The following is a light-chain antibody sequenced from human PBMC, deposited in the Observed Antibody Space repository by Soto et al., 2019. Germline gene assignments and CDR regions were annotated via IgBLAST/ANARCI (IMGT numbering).Light chain of an antibody. CDR2: GAS. CDR1: QSVSSN. Sequence: EIVMTQAPATLSVSPGERATLSCRASQSVSSNLAWYQQKPGQAPRLLIYGASTRATGIPARFSGSGSGTEFTLTIRSLQSEDGAVYYCQQYNNWPLTVGGGNKVELK. V-gene: IGKV3-15*01. J-gene: IGKJ4*01. CDR3: QQYNNWPLT.